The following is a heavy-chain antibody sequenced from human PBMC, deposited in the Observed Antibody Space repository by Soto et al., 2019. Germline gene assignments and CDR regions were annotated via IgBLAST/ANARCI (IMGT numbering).Heavy chain of an antibody. D-gene: IGHD6-13*01. Sequence: SETLSLTCTVSGGSLRNYFWTWIRRPPGKGLEWIGYIHYSGTTSFFPSYNPSLRSRITISEATSKNQFSLKLLSVTTADTAVYFCAAGEASSRNLAPYYLDFWGQGTLVTVSS. CDR2: IHYSGTT. V-gene: IGHV4-59*01. CDR1: GGSLRNYF. CDR3: AAGEASSRNLAPYYLDF. J-gene: IGHJ4*02.